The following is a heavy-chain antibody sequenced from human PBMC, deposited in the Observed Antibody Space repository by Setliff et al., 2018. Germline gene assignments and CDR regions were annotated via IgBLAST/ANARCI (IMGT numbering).Heavy chain of an antibody. CDR3: ASVDSIMILVDIFFPNDAFDI. D-gene: IGHD3-22*01. CDR2: ISSSGSYI. V-gene: IGHV3-21*01. J-gene: IGHJ3*02. Sequence: PGGSLRLSCAASGFTFSSYSMNWVRQAPGEGLEWVSFISSSGSYIYYGDSVKGRFTISRDNAKNSLYLQMNSLSAEDTAVYYCASVDSIMILVDIFFPNDAFDIWGQGTMVTVSS. CDR1: GFTFSSYS.